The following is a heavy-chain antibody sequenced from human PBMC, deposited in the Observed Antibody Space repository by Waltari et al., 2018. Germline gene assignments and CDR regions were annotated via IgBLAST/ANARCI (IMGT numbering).Heavy chain of an antibody. V-gene: IGHV3-73*02. J-gene: IGHJ6*03. D-gene: IGHD6-19*01. CDR1: GFTFSGSA. Sequence: EVQLVESGGGLVQPGVSLKLSCAASGFTFSGSAMHWVRQASGKGLEWVGRIRSKANSYATAYAASVKGRFTISRDDSKNTAYLQMNSLKTEDTAVYYCTAPTVAEDYYYYYMDVWGKGTTVTISS. CDR2: IRSKANSYAT. CDR3: TAPTVAEDYYYYYMDV.